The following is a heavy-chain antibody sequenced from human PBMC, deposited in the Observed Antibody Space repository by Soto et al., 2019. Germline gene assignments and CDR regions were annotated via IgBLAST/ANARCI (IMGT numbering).Heavy chain of an antibody. D-gene: IGHD3-10*01. CDR2: ISKDGSVK. Sequence: GGSLRLSCAASGFTFSRFAIHWVRQAPGKGLEWVAVISKDGSVKYYADSVKGRFTISRDNSESTLFLQMNSLANEDTAVYHCARSRSGAVPDSLGFWGQGTLVTVSS. J-gene: IGHJ4*02. V-gene: IGHV3-30-3*01. CDR3: ARSRSGAVPDSLGF. CDR1: GFTFSRFA.